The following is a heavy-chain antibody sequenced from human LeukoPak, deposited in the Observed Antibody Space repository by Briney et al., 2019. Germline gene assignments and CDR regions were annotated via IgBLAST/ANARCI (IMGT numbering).Heavy chain of an antibody. CDR2: IYPGDSDT. Sequence: ETLSLTCTVSGGSISSYYWSWIRQPPGKGLEWMGIIYPGDSDTRYSPSFQGQVTISADKSISTAYLQWSSLKASDTAMYYCARGFYGGYYYYYYMDVWGKGTTVTVSS. CDR1: GGSISSYY. J-gene: IGHJ6*03. D-gene: IGHD4/OR15-4a*01. V-gene: IGHV5-51*01. CDR3: ARGFYGGYYYYYYMDV.